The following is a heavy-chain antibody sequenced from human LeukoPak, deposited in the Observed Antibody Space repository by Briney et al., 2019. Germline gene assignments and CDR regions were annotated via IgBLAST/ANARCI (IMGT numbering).Heavy chain of an antibody. D-gene: IGHD3-9*01. CDR3: ARGPVRLARPYDF. Sequence: PSGTLSLTCAVSGGSILTTNWWSWVRQTPGKGLEWIGEVHLSGASNYNPSFKSRVTMSADTPKNQFSLNLTSVTAADTALYYCARGPVRLARPYDFWGQGTLVTVSS. CDR1: GGSILTTNW. V-gene: IGHV4-4*02. CDR2: VHLSGAS. J-gene: IGHJ4*02.